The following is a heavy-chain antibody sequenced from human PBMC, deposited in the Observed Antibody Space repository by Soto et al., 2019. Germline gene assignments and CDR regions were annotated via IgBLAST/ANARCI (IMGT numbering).Heavy chain of an antibody. J-gene: IGHJ5*02. CDR1: GFSVSSSY. CDR3: VRGKVGTTPNWLDP. Sequence: EVQLVESGGGLVQPGGSLRLSCAASGFSVSSSYLYWVRQAPGKGLEWVSSIYLSGSTYYTDSVKGRFSISRDNSKNTLYLQMNSLGAEDTAIYYCVRGKVGTTPNWLDPWGQGRLVTVSS. D-gene: IGHD1-26*01. CDR2: IYLSGST. V-gene: IGHV3-66*01.